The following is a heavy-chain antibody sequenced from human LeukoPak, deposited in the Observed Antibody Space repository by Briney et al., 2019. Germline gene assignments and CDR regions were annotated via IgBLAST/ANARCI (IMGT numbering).Heavy chain of an antibody. CDR2: TNTDGSST. J-gene: IGHJ4*02. Sequence: PGGSLRLSCEASGFTFSHYWMHWVRQAPGKGLVWVSRTNTDGSSTTYVDSVKGRLTISRDNAKNTMYLQMNSLRAEDTAVYYCVPTDSSGLDWGQGTLVTVSS. V-gene: IGHV3-74*01. CDR3: VPTDSSGLD. D-gene: IGHD3-22*01. CDR1: GFTFSHYW.